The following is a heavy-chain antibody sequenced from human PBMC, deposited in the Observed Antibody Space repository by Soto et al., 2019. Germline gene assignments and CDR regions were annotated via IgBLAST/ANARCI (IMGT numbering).Heavy chain of an antibody. CDR2: IIPILGIA. D-gene: IGHD1-1*01. CDR3: ARISTGTRNWFDP. CDR1: GGTFSSYT. Sequence: SVKVSCKASGGTFSSYTISWVRQAPGQGLEWMGRIIPILGIANYAQKFQGRVTITADKSTSTAYMELSSLRSEDTAVYYCARISTGTRNWFDPWGQGTLVTVSS. V-gene: IGHV1-69*02. J-gene: IGHJ5*02.